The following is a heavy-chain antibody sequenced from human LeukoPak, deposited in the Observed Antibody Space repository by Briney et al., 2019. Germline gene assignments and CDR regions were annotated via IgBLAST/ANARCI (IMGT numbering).Heavy chain of an antibody. CDR3: ARDGGLDS. D-gene: IGHD3-16*01. Sequence: ASVKVSCKASGYTFIVYYMHWVRQAPGQGLGWMGWINPNSGDTNYAQKFQGRVTMTRDTSISTAYMELSRLRYDDPAIYYCARDGGLDSWGQGTLVTVSS. CDR1: GYTFIVYY. V-gene: IGHV1-2*02. CDR2: INPNSGDT. J-gene: IGHJ4*02.